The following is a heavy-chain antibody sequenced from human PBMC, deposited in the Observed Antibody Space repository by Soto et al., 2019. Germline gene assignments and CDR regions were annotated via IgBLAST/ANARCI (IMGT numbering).Heavy chain of an antibody. CDR3: ARDERGTCTSSSCYYFDY. J-gene: IGHJ4*02. CDR1: GYTFTRYG. D-gene: IGHD2-2*01. V-gene: IGHV1-18*03. Sequence: QVQLVQSGAEVKEPGASVKVSCKASGYTFTRYGFSWVRQAPGQGLEWMAWTSADNGDTNYAPKLQGRVTLTTDTSTGTAYMELRSLRSDDMAVYYCARDERGTCTSSSCYYFDYWGQGTLVTVSS. CDR2: TSADNGDT.